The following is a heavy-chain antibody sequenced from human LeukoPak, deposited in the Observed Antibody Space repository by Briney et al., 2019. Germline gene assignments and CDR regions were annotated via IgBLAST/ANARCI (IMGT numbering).Heavy chain of an antibody. CDR1: GYTFTSYY. J-gene: IGHJ5*02. Sequence: GASVKVSCKASGYTFTSYYMHWVRQAPGQGLEWMGIINPSGGSTSYAQKFQGRVTMTRDTSTSIVYMELSSLRSEDTAVYYCARDTPPKNWFDPWGQGTLVTVSS. CDR3: ARDTPPKNWFDP. V-gene: IGHV1-46*01. CDR2: INPSGGST.